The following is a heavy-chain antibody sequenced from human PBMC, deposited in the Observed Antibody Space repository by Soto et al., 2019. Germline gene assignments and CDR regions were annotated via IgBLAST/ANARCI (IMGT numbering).Heavy chain of an antibody. CDR3: AIARVADAALDH. D-gene: IGHD6-6*01. CDR1: GFIFSNNG. CDR2: MSYDGSAK. Sequence: QVQLVESGGGVVQPGRSLRLSCAGSGFIFSNNGMHWVRQAPGKGLEWVAFMSYDGSAKFYADSVKGRFTISRDNSKITLFLHMSKLRAEDTAMFYCAIARVADAALDHWGQGTLVTVSS. V-gene: IGHV3-30*03. J-gene: IGHJ4*02.